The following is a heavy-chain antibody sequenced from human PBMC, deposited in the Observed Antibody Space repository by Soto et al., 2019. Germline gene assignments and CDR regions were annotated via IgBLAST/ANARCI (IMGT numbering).Heavy chain of an antibody. CDR3: ARGSGEEMATIGYFDY. CDR2: ISYDGSNK. V-gene: IGHV3-30-3*01. D-gene: IGHD5-12*01. J-gene: IGHJ4*02. CDR1: GFTFSSYA. Sequence: VQLVESGGGVVQPGRSLRLSCAASGFTFSSYAMHWVRQAPGKGLAWVAVISYDGSNKYYADSVKGRFTISRDNSKNALYLQMNSLRAEDTAVYYCARGSGEEMATIGYFDYWGQGTLVTVSS.